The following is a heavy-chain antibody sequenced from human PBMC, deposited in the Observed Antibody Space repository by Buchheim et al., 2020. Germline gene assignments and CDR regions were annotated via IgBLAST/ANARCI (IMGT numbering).Heavy chain of an antibody. CDR1: GDSMERGGFY. D-gene: IGHD3-10*01. CDR3: ARGTPRYYFDF. CDR2: MYNSGST. J-gene: IGHJ4*02. Sequence: QVQLQESGPGLVKPSQTLSLTCTVSGDSMERGGFYWNWIRQHPGMGLEFIGYMYNSGSTYFNPSLRSRVTISADTYKNQSSLKLSSVTAADTAVYFCARGTPRYYFDFWGQGTL. V-gene: IGHV4-31*03.